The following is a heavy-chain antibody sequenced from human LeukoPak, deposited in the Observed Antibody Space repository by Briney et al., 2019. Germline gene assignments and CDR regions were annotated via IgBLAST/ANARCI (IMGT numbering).Heavy chain of an antibody. D-gene: IGHD1-7*01. CDR1: GGSISSYY. CDR2: IYYSGST. V-gene: IGHV4-59*01. Sequence: KPSETLSLTCTVSGGSISSYYWSWIRQSPGTGLEWIGYIYYSGSTNYNPSLKSRVTISVDTSKNQFSLKLSSVTAADTAVYYCARVVEWNYDLYPDYWGQGTLVTVSS. J-gene: IGHJ4*02. CDR3: ARVVEWNYDLYPDY.